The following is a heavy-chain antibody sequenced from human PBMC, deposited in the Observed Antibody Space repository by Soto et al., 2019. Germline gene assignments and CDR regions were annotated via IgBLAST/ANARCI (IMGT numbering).Heavy chain of an antibody. CDR3: ARLLYGSGSWFDP. CDR1: GGSISSVGYY. V-gene: IGHV4-61*08. J-gene: IGHJ5*02. D-gene: IGHD3-10*01. CDR2: IYYSGST. Sequence: SETLSLTCTVSGGSISSVGYYRSWIRQHPGKGLEWIGYIYYSGSTNYNPSLKSRVTISVDTSKNQFSLKLSSVTAADTAVYYCARLLYGSGSWFDPWGQGTLVT.